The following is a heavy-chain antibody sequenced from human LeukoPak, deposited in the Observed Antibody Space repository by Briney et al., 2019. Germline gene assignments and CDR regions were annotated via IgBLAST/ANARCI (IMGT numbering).Heavy chain of an antibody. V-gene: IGHV3-74*01. Sequence: GGSLRLSCAASESTISRYWMHWVRQAPGKGLVWVSNINNDGSITTYADSVKGRFTISRDNVKNTLFLQMNSLGAEDTAVYYCALIAAAEFDYWGQGTLVTVSS. CDR2: INNDGSIT. CDR1: ESTISRYW. CDR3: ALIAAAEFDY. D-gene: IGHD6-13*01. J-gene: IGHJ4*02.